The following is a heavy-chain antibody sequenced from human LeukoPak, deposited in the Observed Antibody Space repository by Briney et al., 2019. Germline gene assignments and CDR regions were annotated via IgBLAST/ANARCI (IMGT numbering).Heavy chain of an antibody. D-gene: IGHD2-21*01. CDR1: GFTFSSYA. V-gene: IGHV3-23*01. Sequence: GGSLRLSCAASGFTFSSYAMSWVRQAPGKGLECVSTITTTGGNTYYADSVKGRLTISRDNSKNTLYVQMNSLRAEDTAMYYCAKEVAFSNGYSSPNNWYDPWGQGTLVTVSS. CDR3: AKEVAFSNGYSSPNNWYDP. J-gene: IGHJ5*02. CDR2: ITTTGGNT.